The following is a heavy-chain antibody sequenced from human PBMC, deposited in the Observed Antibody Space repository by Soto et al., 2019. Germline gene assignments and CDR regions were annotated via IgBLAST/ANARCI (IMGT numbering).Heavy chain of an antibody. CDR2: IWYDGSNK. Sequence: QVQLVESGGGVVQPGRSLRLSCAASGFTFSSYGMHWVRQAPGKGLEWVAVIWYDGSNKYYADSVKGRFTISRDNSKNTLYLQMNSLIAEDTAVYYCARDTGYCSGGSCYYYYDYGMDVWGQGTTVTVSS. CDR1: GFTFSSYG. J-gene: IGHJ6*02. D-gene: IGHD2-15*01. V-gene: IGHV3-33*01. CDR3: ARDTGYCSGGSCYYYYDYGMDV.